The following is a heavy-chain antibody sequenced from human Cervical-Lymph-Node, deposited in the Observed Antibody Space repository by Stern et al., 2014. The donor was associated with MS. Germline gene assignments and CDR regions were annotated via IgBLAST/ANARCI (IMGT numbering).Heavy chain of an antibody. CDR1: GGSISSYY. J-gene: IGHJ4*02. V-gene: IGHV4-59*01. D-gene: IGHD6-13*01. CDR3: ARGRAKLAGVDY. Sequence: QLQLQESGPGLVKPSETLSLTCTVSGGSISSYYWSWIRQPPGKGPPRIGYIYYSGSTNYNPSLKSRVTISVDTSKNQFSLKLSSVTAADTAVYYCARGRAKLAGVDYWGQGTLVTVSS. CDR2: IYYSGST.